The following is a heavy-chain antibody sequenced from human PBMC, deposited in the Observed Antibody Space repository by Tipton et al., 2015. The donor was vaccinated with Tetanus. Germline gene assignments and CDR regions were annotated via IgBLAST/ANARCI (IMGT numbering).Heavy chain of an antibody. CDR2: ISGSSLRP. Sequence: SLRLSCAASGFTLSRYTLNWVRQAPGKGLQWVSAISGSSLRPYYADSVKGRFTISRDNSKNTVWLQLNSLRGDDTAIYYCAKEALGVLDVWGKGAPVTVSP. V-gene: IGHV3-23*01. J-gene: IGHJ6*04. CDR3: AKEALGVLDV. CDR1: GFTLSRYT.